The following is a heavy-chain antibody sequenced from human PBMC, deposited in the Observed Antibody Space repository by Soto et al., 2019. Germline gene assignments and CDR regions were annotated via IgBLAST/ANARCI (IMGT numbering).Heavy chain of an antibody. CDR3: ARQNCSSTSCLYYYYYYGMDV. D-gene: IGHD2-2*01. CDR2: IYPGDSGT. V-gene: IGHV5-51*01. Sequence: GESLKISCKGSGYSFTSYWIGWVRQMPGKGLEWMGIIYPGDSGTRYSPSFQGQVTISADKSISTAYLQWSSLKASDTAMYYCARQNCSSTSCLYYYYYYGMDVWGQGTTVTVSS. J-gene: IGHJ6*02. CDR1: GYSFTSYW.